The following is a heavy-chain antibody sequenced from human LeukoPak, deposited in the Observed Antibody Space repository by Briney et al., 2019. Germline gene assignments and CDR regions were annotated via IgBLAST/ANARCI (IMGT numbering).Heavy chain of an antibody. Sequence: SETLSLTCTVSGGSISSYYWSWIRQPPGKGLEWIGYIYYSGRTNYNPSRKSRVTISVDTSKNQFALKLSSVTAADTAVYYCARARWVLDAFDIWGQGTMVTVSS. J-gene: IGHJ3*02. CDR2: IYYSGRT. CDR1: GGSISSYY. D-gene: IGHD3-10*01. CDR3: ARARWVLDAFDI. V-gene: IGHV4-59*01.